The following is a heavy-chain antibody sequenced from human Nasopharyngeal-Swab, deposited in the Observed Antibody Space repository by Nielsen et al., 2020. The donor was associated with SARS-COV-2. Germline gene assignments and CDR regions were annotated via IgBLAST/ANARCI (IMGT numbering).Heavy chain of an antibody. V-gene: IGHV5-10-1*01. CDR2: IDPSDSYT. D-gene: IGHD4-23*01. J-gene: IGHJ5*02. CDR3: ATLTVGGNNWFDP. Sequence: VRQAPGKGLEWMGRIDPSDSYTNYSPSFQGHVTISADKSISTAYLQWSSLKASDTAMYYCATLTVGGNNWFDPWDRGTLVTVSS.